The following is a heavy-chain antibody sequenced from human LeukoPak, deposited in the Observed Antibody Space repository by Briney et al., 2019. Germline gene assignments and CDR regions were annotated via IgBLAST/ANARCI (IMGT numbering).Heavy chain of an antibody. J-gene: IGHJ4*02. V-gene: IGHV4-39*07. CDR1: GGSISSSSYY. Sequence: PSETLSLTCTVSGGSISSSSYYWGWIRQPPGKGLEWIGEINHSGSTNYNPSLKSRVTISVDTSKNQFSLKLSSVTAADTAVYYCARAMVRGVIIGRPFDYWGQGTLVTVSS. CDR2: INHSGST. D-gene: IGHD3-10*01. CDR3: ARAMVRGVIIGRPFDY.